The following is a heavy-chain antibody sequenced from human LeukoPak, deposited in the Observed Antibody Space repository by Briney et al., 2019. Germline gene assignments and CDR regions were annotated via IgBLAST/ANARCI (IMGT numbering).Heavy chain of an antibody. Sequence: PSETLSLTCTVSGGSINSYYWGWIRQPAGKGLEWIGRIYTSGSTNYNPSLKSRVTMSIDTSKNQFSLKLSSVTAADTAVYYCARGWYSSGYYSGNYYYMDVWGKGTTVTVSS. CDR2: IYTSGST. J-gene: IGHJ6*03. CDR1: GGSINSYY. D-gene: IGHD3-22*01. CDR3: ARGWYSSGYYSGNYYYMDV. V-gene: IGHV4-4*07.